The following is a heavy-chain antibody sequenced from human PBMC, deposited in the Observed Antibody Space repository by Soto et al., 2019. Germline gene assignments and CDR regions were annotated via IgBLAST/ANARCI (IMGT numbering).Heavy chain of an antibody. CDR3: VRDLYRFATMPCLDH. Sequence: GGSLRLSCEASGFTFINYAMSWVRQAPGKGLEWVSSISDTGGDSYYADSMDGRFTVSRDNSKNTLYLQINSLRAEDTAVYYCVRDLYRFATMPCLDHWGQGALVTVSS. CDR1: GFTFINYA. CDR2: ISDTGGDS. J-gene: IGHJ4*02. V-gene: IGHV3-23*01. D-gene: IGHD1-1*01.